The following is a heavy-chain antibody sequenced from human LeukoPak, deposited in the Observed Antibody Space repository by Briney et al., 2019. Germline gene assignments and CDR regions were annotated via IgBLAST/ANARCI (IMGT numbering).Heavy chain of an antibody. J-gene: IGHJ4*02. CDR2: INAYNGDT. Sequence: ASVKVSCKASNYTFTSYGISWVRQAPGQGLEWMAWINAYNGDTNYAQKLQGRVTLTTDTSTSTAYMELRSLRPDDTAIYYCARDGSGVWFDYWGQGTLVTVSS. CDR1: NYTFTSYG. D-gene: IGHD3-10*01. CDR3: ARDGSGVWFDY. V-gene: IGHV1-18*01.